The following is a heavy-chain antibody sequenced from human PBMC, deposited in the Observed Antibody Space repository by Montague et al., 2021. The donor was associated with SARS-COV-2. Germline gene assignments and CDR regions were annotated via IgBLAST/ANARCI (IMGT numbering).Heavy chain of an antibody. CDR3: ASGIYGPDAFDI. D-gene: IGHD3-10*01. CDR2: IYYSAST. Sequence: SETLSLTCTVSGGSISSYYWSWIRQPPGKGLEWIGDIYYSASTNYNPSLKSRVTISLDTSKNQFSLKLNSVTAADTALYYCASGIYGPDAFDIWGQGTMVTVSS. V-gene: IGHV4-59*01. J-gene: IGHJ3*02. CDR1: GGSISSYY.